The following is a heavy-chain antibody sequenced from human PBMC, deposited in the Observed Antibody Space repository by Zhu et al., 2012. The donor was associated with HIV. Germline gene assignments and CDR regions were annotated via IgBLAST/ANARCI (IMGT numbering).Heavy chain of an antibody. Sequence: QVQLQESGPGLVKPSETLSLTCTVSGGSISSYYWSWIRQPPGKGLEWIGCIYTSGSTNYNPSLKSRVTISVDTSKNQFSLKLSSVTAADTAVYYCARVRRGYSYGYEGGLFDYVGPGNPGPPSPQ. D-gene: IGHD5-18*01. J-gene: IGHJ4*02. CDR3: ARVRRGYSYGYEGGLFDY. V-gene: IGHV4-4*09. CDR2: IYTSGST. CDR1: GGSISSYY.